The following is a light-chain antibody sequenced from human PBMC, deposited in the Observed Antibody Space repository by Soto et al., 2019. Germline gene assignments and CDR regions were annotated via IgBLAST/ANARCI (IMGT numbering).Light chain of an antibody. V-gene: IGLV1-40*01. CDR1: SSNIGAEYD. CDR3: AAWDDSLNAL. CDR2: GDN. Sequence: QSVLTQPPSVSGAPGQRVAISCTGSSSNIGAEYDVHWYQQLPGTAPKRLIYGDNNRPSGVPDRFSGSKSGTSASLAISGLQPEDEADYYCAAWDDSLNALFGTGTKVTVL. J-gene: IGLJ1*01.